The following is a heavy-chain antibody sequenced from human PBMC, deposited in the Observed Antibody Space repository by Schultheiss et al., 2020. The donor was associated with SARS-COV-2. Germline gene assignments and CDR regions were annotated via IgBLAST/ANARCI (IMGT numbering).Heavy chain of an antibody. J-gene: IGHJ4*02. D-gene: IGHD2-8*01. CDR1: GFTFSSYS. CDR3: ASDYRPNGY. Sequence: GESLKISCAASGFTFSSYSMNWVRQAPGKGLEWVSYISSSSSTIYYADSVKGRFTISRDNAKNSLYLQMNSLRAEDTAVYYCASDYRPNGYWGQGTLVTVSS. CDR2: ISSSSSTI. V-gene: IGHV3-48*01.